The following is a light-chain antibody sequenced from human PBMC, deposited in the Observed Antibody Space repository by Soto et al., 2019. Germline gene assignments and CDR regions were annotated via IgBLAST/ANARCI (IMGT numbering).Light chain of an antibody. Sequence: QSALTQPPSASGSPGQSVAVSCTGTSSDIGNYNFVSWYQQHPGKAPKLMIYEVSKRPSGVPDRFSGSKSGNTASLTVSGLQAEDEADYYCSSYAGSNTYVFGNGTKVTVL. CDR1: SSDIGNYNF. CDR2: EVS. V-gene: IGLV2-8*01. J-gene: IGLJ1*01. CDR3: SSYAGSNTYV.